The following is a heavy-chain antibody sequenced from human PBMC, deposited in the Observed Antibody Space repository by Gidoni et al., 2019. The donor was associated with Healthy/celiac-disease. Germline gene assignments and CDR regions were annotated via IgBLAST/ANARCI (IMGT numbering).Heavy chain of an antibody. V-gene: IGHV3-74*01. CDR1: GFTFSSYW. J-gene: IGHJ3*02. CDR3: ARVCLGLTYAFDI. D-gene: IGHD3-10*02. Sequence: EVQLVESGGGLVQPGGSLRLSCAASGFTFSSYWRHWVRQAPGKGLVWVSRINRDGSSTSYADSVKGRFTISRDNAKNTLYLQMNSLRAEDTAVYYCARVCLGLTYAFDIWGQGTMVTVSS. CDR2: INRDGSST.